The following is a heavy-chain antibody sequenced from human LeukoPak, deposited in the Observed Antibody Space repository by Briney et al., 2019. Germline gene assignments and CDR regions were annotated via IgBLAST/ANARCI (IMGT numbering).Heavy chain of an antibody. Sequence: SDTLSLTCTVSVGPISSYYWSCMRQPRGKAREGLGYIYYSGSTNYNPSLKSPVTISVDTSKNQFSLKLSSVTAADTAVYYCARDRYYYDSSAFDIWGQGTMVTVSS. D-gene: IGHD3-22*01. J-gene: IGHJ3*02. CDR3: ARDRYYYDSSAFDI. V-gene: IGHV4-59*01. CDR2: IYYSGST. CDR1: VGPISSYY.